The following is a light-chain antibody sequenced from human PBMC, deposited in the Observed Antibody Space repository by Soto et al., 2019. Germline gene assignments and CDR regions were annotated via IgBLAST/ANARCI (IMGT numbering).Light chain of an antibody. V-gene: IGLV2-14*01. CDR3: RSYTSSSPF. Sequence: QSVLTQPASVSGSPGQSITISCTGTSSDVGGYNYDSWYQQHPGKAPKLMIYDVSNRPSGVSNRFSGSKSGNTASLTISGLQAEDEADYYCRSYTSSSPFFGTGTKLTVL. J-gene: IGLJ1*01. CDR2: DVS. CDR1: SSDVGGYNY.